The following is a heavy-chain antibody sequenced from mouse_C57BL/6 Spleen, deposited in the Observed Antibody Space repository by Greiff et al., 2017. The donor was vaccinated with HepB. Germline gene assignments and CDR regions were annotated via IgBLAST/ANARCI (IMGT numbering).Heavy chain of an antibody. Sequence: VQLKESGAELVRPGASVKLSCTVSGFNIKDDYMHWVKQRPEQGLEWIGWIDPENTDTEYASKFQGKATIPADASSNTANLQLTGLTAEDTAVYYCTTVVNYCGQGTTLTVSS. CDR1: GFNIKDDY. V-gene: IGHV14-4*01. CDR3: TTVVNY. J-gene: IGHJ2*01. CDR2: IDPENTDT.